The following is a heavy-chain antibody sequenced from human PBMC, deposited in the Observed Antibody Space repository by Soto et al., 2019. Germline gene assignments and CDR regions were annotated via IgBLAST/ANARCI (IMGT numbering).Heavy chain of an antibody. J-gene: IGHJ4*02. Sequence: GGSLRLSCAASGFTVSSNYMSWVRQAPGKGLEWVSVIYSGGSTYYADSVKGRFTISRDNSKNTLYLQMNSLRAEDTAVYYCARHQTDDSVWGSYLVSWGQGLLVTVSS. CDR1: GFTVSSNY. D-gene: IGHD3-16*01. CDR2: IYSGGST. V-gene: IGHV3-66*04. CDR3: ARHQTDDSVWGSYLVS.